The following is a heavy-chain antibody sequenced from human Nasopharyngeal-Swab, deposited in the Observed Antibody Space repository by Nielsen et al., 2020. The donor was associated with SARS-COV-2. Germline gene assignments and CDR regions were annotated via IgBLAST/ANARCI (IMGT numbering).Heavy chain of an antibody. J-gene: IGHJ6*02. CDR2: ISSISSYI. CDR3: ARDGLDYDFWSAYFMDV. CDR1: GFTFNIYN. V-gene: IGHV3-21*01. D-gene: IGHD3-3*01. Sequence: GGSLRLSCAASGFTFNIYNFNWVRQAPGKGLEWFSSISSISSYIYYADSVKGRFTISRDNAKNSLYLQMNSLRAEDTAVYYCARDGLDYDFWSAYFMDVWGQGTTVTVSS.